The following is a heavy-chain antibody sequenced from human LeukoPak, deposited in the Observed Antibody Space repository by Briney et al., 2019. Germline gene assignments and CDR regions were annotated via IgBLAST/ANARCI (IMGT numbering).Heavy chain of an antibody. Sequence: ASVKVSCKASGYTFTGYYMHWVRQAPGQGLEWMGWINPNSGGTNYAQKFQGRVTMTRDTSISTAYMELSRLRSDDTAVYYCARDPTLGGYYFDYWGQGTLVTVSS. CDR1: GYTFTGYY. V-gene: IGHV1-2*02. CDR3: ARDPTLGGYYFDY. J-gene: IGHJ4*02. CDR2: INPNSGGT.